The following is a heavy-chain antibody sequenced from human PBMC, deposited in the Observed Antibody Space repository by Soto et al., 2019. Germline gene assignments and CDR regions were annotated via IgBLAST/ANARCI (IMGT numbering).Heavy chain of an antibody. CDR2: IYSGGST. Sequence: GGSLRLSCAASGFTVSSNYMSWVRQAPGKGLEWVSVIYSGGSTYYADSVKGRFTISRDNSKNTLYLQMNSLRAEDTAVYYCARDFAFGGYGMDVWGQGTTVTVSS. CDR1: GFTVSSNY. D-gene: IGHD2-15*01. CDR3: ARDFAFGGYGMDV. V-gene: IGHV3-53*01. J-gene: IGHJ6*02.